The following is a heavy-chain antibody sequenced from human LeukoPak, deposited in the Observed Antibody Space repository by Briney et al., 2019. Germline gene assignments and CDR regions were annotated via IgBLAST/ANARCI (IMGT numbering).Heavy chain of an antibody. V-gene: IGHV4-59*01. CDR3: ARVGEYYDYYFDY. CDR1: GGSISRYY. Sequence: SETLSLTCSVSGGSISRYYWSWIRQPPGKGREWIGYIYYSGNTNYNPSLKSRVTISVDTSKNQFSLKLSSVTAADTAVYYCARVGEYYDYYFDYWGQGTLVTVSS. D-gene: IGHD3-22*01. J-gene: IGHJ4*02. CDR2: IYYSGNT.